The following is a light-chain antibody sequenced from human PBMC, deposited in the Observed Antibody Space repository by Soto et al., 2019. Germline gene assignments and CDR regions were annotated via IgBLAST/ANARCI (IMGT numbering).Light chain of an antibody. V-gene: IGKV3-20*01. Sequence: EIVLTQSPGTLSLSPGERATLSCRASQSVSTTYLAWYQQKPGQAPRLLIYGASSRATGIPDRFSGSGSGTDFTLTISILEPEEFAVYYCQQYGSSRWRFGQGTKVEIK. CDR2: GAS. J-gene: IGKJ1*01. CDR3: QQYGSSRWR. CDR1: QSVSTTY.